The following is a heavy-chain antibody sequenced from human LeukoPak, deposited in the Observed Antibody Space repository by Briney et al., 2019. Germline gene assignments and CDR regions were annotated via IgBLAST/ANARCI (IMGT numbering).Heavy chain of an antibody. D-gene: IGHD5-12*01. V-gene: IGHV3-23*01. CDR2: ISGSGSST. Sequence: GGSLRLSCAASGFTFRNYAMSWVRQAAGKGLEWVSAISGSGSSTYYADSVRGRFTISRDNFKNTLYLQMNSLRAEDTAVYYCAKGESGYDSYFDYWGQGTLVTVSS. CDR1: GFTFRNYA. CDR3: AKGESGYDSYFDY. J-gene: IGHJ4*02.